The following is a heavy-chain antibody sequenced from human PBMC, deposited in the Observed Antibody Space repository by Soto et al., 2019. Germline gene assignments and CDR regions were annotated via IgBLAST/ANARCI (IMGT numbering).Heavy chain of an antibody. CDR3: ARDLTTFDAFDI. J-gene: IGHJ3*02. Sequence: PWGSLILSCAVSGFTFSSYSMNWVRQAPGKGLEWVSYISSSSSTIYYADSVKGRFTISRDNAKNSLYLQMNSLRAEDTAVYYCARDLTTFDAFDIWGQGTVVTVSS. D-gene: IGHD4-17*01. V-gene: IGHV3-48*01. CDR1: GFTFSSYS. CDR2: ISSSSSTI.